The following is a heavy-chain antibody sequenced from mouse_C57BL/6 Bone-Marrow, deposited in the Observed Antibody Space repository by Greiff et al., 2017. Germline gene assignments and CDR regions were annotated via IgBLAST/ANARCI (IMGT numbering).Heavy chain of an antibody. CDR2: ISSGSSTI. Sequence: EVKLMESGGGLVKPGGSLKLSCAASGFTFSDYGMHWVRQAPEKGLEWVAYISSGSSTIYYDDPVKGRFTISRDNAKNTLFLQMTSLRAEDTAMYYWARGGDFDYWGQGTTLTVSS. CDR1: GFTFSDYG. J-gene: IGHJ2*01. CDR3: ARGGDFDY. V-gene: IGHV5-17*01.